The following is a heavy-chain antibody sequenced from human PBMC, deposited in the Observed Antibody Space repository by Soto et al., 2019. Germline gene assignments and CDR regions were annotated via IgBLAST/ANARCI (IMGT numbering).Heavy chain of an antibody. CDR1: GLTVNTSG. CDR3: ATKARVTNYLYYGMDV. V-gene: IGHV3-30*03. J-gene: IGHJ6*02. CDR2: ISYDGATQ. Sequence: GWSLRLSCEVSGLTVNTSGMHWVRQAPGKGLEWLAVISYDGATQYYGDTVKGRFTISRDNSKNTLFLHMGRLRAEDTAMYYCATKARVTNYLYYGMDVWGLGTTVTVSS. D-gene: IGHD2-21*02.